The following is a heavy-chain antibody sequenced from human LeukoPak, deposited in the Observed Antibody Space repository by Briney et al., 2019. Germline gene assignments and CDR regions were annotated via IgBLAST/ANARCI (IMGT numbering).Heavy chain of an antibody. Sequence: PGGSLRLSCAASGFFVSDNYMSWVRQAPGKGLEWVSVIYSGGTTYYADSVKGRFTISRDNSRNTLYLQMNSLRPEDTAVYYCARERLQLFDYWGQGTLVTVSS. CDR3: ARERLQLFDY. V-gene: IGHV3-66*02. J-gene: IGHJ4*02. CDR1: GFFVSDNY. CDR2: IYSGGTT. D-gene: IGHD2-21*02.